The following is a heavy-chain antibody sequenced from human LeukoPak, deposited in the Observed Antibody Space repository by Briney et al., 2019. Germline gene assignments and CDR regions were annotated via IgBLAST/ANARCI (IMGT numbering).Heavy chain of an antibody. CDR1: GYTFTGYY. Sequence: GASVKVSCKASGYTFTGYYMHWVRQAPGQGLEWMGWINPNSGGTNYAQKFQGRVTMTRNTSISTAYMELSSLRSEDTAVYYCARSSSSWYLISNYYYYGMDVWGQGTTVTVSS. CDR2: INPNSGGT. D-gene: IGHD6-13*01. V-gene: IGHV1-2*02. CDR3: ARSSSSWYLISNYYYYGMDV. J-gene: IGHJ6*02.